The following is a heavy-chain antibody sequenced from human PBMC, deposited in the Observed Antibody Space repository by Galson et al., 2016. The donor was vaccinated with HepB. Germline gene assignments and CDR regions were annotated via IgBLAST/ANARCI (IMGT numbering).Heavy chain of an antibody. CDR3: ARDSGYGDFWRFDC. V-gene: IGHV3-66*01. CDR2: IYSAGTT. J-gene: IGHJ4*02. Sequence: SLRLSCAASGFLVTSNYMMWVRQAPRKGLDWVSVIYSAGTTYYADSVKDRFTISRDHSKNTLFLQMNDLTAEDTAMYYCARDSGYGDFWRFDCWGQGVQVTVSS. D-gene: IGHD3-3*01. CDR1: GFLVTSNY.